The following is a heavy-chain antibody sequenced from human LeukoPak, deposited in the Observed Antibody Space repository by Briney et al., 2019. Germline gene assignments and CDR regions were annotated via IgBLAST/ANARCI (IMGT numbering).Heavy chain of an antibody. CDR2: IYYSGST. V-gene: IGHV4-31*03. CDR3: ARVETTVTHYGMDV. D-gene: IGHD4-17*01. Sequence: PSQTLSLTCTVSGGSISSGGYCWSWIRQHPGKGLEWIGYIYYSGSTYYNPSLKSRVTISVDTSKNQFSLKLSSVTAADTAVYYCARVETTVTHYGMDVWGQGTTVTVSS. CDR1: GGSISSGGYC. J-gene: IGHJ6*02.